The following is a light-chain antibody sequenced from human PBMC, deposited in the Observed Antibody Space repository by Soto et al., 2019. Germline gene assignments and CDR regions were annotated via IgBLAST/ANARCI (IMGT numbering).Light chain of an antibody. CDR2: DAS. Sequence: DSQMTQSPSTLSASVGDRVTITCRASQSISSWLAWYQQKPGKAPKLLIYDASSLESGVPSRFSGSVSGTEFTLTISSLQPDDFATYYYQQYNSYPWTFGQGTKVDIK. CDR1: QSISSW. CDR3: QQYNSYPWT. J-gene: IGKJ1*01. V-gene: IGKV1-5*01.